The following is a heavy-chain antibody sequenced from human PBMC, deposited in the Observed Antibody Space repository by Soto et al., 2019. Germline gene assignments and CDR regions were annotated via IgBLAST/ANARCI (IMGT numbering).Heavy chain of an antibody. CDR1: GFSLSTSGVG. Sequence: SGPTLVNPTQTLTPTCSFSGFSLSTSGVGVGWIRQPPGKALEWLVLLYWNEDKRYSPSLESRLTVTKDTSKNQVVLTMTNVDPVDTATYYCAHRDYYNSSGYAPFDSWGQGTLVTVSS. CDR3: AHRDYYNSSGYAPFDS. V-gene: IGHV2-5*01. CDR2: LYWNEDK. D-gene: IGHD3-22*01. J-gene: IGHJ4*02.